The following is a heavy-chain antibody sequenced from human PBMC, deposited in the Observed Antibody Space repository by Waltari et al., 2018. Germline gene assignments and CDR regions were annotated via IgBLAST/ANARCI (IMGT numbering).Heavy chain of an antibody. J-gene: IGHJ4*02. CDR2: INHSGST. D-gene: IGHD3-10*01. CDR3: AREGGGRSLL. Sequence: QVQLQQWGAGLLKPSETLSLTCAVYGGSFSGYYWSWIRQPPGKGLEWIGEINHSGSTNYNPSLKSRVTISVDTSKNQFSLKLSSVTAADMAVYYCAREGGGRSLLWGQGTLVTVSS. V-gene: IGHV4-34*01. CDR1: GGSFSGYY.